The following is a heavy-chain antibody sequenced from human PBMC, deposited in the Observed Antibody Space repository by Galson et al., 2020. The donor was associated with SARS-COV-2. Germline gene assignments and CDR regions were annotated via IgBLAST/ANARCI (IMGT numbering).Heavy chain of an antibody. CDR2: INHSGST. Sequence: SETLSLTCAVYGGSFIGYYWSWIRQPPGKGLEWIGEINHSGSTNYNPSLKSRVTISVDTSKNQFSLKLSSVTAADTAVYYCARADYYYGSIPTLGYWGQGTLVTVSS. D-gene: IGHD3-10*01. V-gene: IGHV4-34*01. J-gene: IGHJ4*02. CDR3: ARADYYYGSIPTLGY. CDR1: GGSFIGYY.